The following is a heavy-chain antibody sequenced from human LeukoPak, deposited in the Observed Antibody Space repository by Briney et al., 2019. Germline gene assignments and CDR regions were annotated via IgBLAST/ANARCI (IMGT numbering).Heavy chain of an antibody. V-gene: IGHV3-74*01. CDR1: GFTFSSYW. CDR3: ARALSRTVTTFGDWYFDL. CDR2: INSDGSST. D-gene: IGHD4-17*01. Sequence: GGSLRLSCAASGFTFSSYWMHWVRQAPGKGPVWVSRINSDGSSTSYADSVKGRFTISRDNAKNTLYLQMNSLRAEDTAVYYCARALSRTVTTFGDWYFDLWGRGTLVTVSS. J-gene: IGHJ2*01.